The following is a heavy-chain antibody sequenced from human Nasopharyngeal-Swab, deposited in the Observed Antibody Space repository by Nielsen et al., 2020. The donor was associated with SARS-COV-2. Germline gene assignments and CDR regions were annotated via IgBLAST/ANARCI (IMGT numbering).Heavy chain of an antibody. CDR3: ARSPSDYYYDSSGYYEYRGMDV. J-gene: IGHJ6*02. V-gene: IGHV1-69*13. CDR2: IIPIFGTA. CDR1: GGTFSSYA. Sequence: SVNLSCKASGGTFSSYAISWVRQAPGPGLEWMGGIIPIFGTANYAQKFQGRVTITADESTSTAYMELSSLRSEDTAVYYCARSPSDYYYDSSGYYEYRGMDVWGQGTTVTVSS. D-gene: IGHD3-22*01.